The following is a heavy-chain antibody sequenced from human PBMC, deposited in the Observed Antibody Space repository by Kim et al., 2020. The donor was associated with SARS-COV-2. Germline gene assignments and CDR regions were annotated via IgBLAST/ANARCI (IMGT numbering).Heavy chain of an antibody. Sequence: GGSLRLSCAASGFTFSTYAMHWVRQAPGKGLEWVAVISYDGSNKFYADSVKGRFTISRDNSKNTLYLQMNSLRGEDTAIYYCARETMVRGVTRYYYYGV. CDR1: GFTFSTYA. CDR2: ISYDGSNK. J-gene: IGHJ6*01. CDR3: ARETMVRGVTRYYYYGV. D-gene: IGHD3-10*01. V-gene: IGHV3-30*04.